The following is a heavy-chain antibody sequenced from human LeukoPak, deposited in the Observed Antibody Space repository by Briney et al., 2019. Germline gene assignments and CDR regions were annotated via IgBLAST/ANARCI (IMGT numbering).Heavy chain of an antibody. Sequence: GASVKVSCKASGYTFTGYYMHWVRQAPGQGLEWMGWINPNSGGTNYAQKSQGRVTMTRDTSISTAYMELSRLRSDDTAVYYCARGLVVVPAAMIDYWGQGTLVTVSS. D-gene: IGHD2-2*01. CDR1: GYTFTGYY. CDR2: INPNSGGT. V-gene: IGHV1-2*02. CDR3: ARGLVVVPAAMIDY. J-gene: IGHJ4*02.